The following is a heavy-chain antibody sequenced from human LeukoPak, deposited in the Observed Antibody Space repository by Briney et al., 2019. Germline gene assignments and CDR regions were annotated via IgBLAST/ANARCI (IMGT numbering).Heavy chain of an antibody. D-gene: IGHD2-21*01. CDR3: AKERVLWWLSGQTDY. Sequence: GGSLRLSCAASGFTFSSYGLHWVRQAPGKGLEWVAVISYDGGNKDYVDSVKGRFTISRDNSKNTLYLQMNSLRAEDTAVYYCAKERVLWWLSGQTDYWGQGTLVTVSS. CDR2: ISYDGGNK. V-gene: IGHV3-30*18. J-gene: IGHJ4*02. CDR1: GFTFSSYG.